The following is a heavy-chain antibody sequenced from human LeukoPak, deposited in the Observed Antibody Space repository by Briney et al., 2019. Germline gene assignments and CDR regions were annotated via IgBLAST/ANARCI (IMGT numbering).Heavy chain of an antibody. CDR2: HYYSGTT. CDR3: ARGRYYGDYIDY. D-gene: IGHD4-17*01. CDR1: SGSVNSYY. J-gene: IGHJ4*02. Sequence: PSETLSLTCTVSSGSVNSYYWSWIRQAPGKGLEWIGYHYYSGTTNYSPSLKSRVDISVDTFRNQFSLRLTSVTAADTAVYYCARGRYYGDYIDYWGQGALVTVSS. V-gene: IGHV4-59*08.